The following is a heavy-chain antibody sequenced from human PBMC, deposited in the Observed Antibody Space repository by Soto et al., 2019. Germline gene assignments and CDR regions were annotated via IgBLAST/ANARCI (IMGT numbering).Heavy chain of an antibody. J-gene: IGHJ4*02. CDR3: AREAGAPDY. CDR2: ISSSGSTI. Sequence: GSLLLACSASGFTFSSYEMNWVRQAPGKGLEWVSYISSSGSTIYYADSVKGRFTISRDNAKNSLYLQMNSLRAEDTAVYYCAREAGAPDYWGQGTLVTVYS. CDR1: GFTFSSYE. V-gene: IGHV3-48*03. D-gene: IGHD6-13*01.